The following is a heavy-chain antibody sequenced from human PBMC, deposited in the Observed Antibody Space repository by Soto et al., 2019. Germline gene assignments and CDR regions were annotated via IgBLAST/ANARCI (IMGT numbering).Heavy chain of an antibody. CDR3: ARDRLLTYNWFDP. Sequence: GGSLRLSCAASGFTFSSYSMNWVRQAPGKGLEWVSSISSSSSYIYYADSVKGRFTISRDNAKSSLYLQMNSLRAEDTAVYYCARDRLLTYNWFDPWGQGTLVTVSS. D-gene: IGHD2-15*01. CDR1: GFTFSSYS. V-gene: IGHV3-21*01. CDR2: ISSSSSYI. J-gene: IGHJ5*02.